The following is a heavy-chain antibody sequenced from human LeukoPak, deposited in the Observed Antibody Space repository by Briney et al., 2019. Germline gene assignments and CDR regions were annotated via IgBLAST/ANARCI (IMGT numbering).Heavy chain of an antibody. V-gene: IGHV4-39*01. CDR2: IHYSGST. CDR3: ASRVQLALEPSLFDY. Sequence: SETLSLTCTVSGGSISSSSYYWGWIRQPPGKGLEWIGSIHYSGSTYYNPSLKSRVTISVDTSKNQFSLKLSSVTAADTAVYYCASRVQLALEPSLFDYWGQGTLVTVSS. CDR1: GGSISSSSYY. D-gene: IGHD5-18*01. J-gene: IGHJ4*02.